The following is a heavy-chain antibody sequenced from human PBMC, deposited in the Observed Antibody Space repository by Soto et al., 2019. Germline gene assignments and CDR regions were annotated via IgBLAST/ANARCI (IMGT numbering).Heavy chain of an antibody. V-gene: IGHV3-11*06. CDR2: ISSSSSYT. D-gene: IGHD2-2*02. CDR1: GFTFSDYY. J-gene: IGHJ6*02. CDR3: ARDPGYCSSSSCYTRPFYYYYGMDV. Sequence: QVQLVESGGGLVKPGGSLRLSCAASGFTFSDYYMSWIRQAPGKGLEWVSYISSSSSYTNYADSVKGRFTISRDNAKNSLYLQMYSLRAEDTAVYYCARDPGYCSSSSCYTRPFYYYYGMDVWGQGTTVTVSS.